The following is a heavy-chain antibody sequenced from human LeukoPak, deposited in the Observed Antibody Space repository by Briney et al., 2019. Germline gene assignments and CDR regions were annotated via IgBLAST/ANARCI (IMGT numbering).Heavy chain of an antibody. D-gene: IGHD6-6*01. CDR1: GGTFDDYT. V-gene: IGHV1-69*02. Sequence: SVKVSCKASGGTFDDYTFTWVRQATGQGLEWMGRIIPIIGIDNYEQKFQGRVTMTRDTSTSTVYMELSSLRSEDTTVYYCARGEYTNSWTPEYWGQGTRVTVSS. CDR3: ARGEYTNSWTPEY. J-gene: IGHJ4*02. CDR2: IIPIIGID.